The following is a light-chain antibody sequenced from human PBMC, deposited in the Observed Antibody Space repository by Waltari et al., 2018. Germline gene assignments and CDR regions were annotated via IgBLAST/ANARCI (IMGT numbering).Light chain of an antibody. J-gene: IGLJ1*01. CDR1: TSDVGGYHY. V-gene: IGLV2-11*01. CDR2: DVS. CDR3: CSYAGSYTYV. Sequence: QSALTQPRSVSGSPGQSVTISCTGTTSDVGGYHYVSWFQQHPGKPPKLIIYDVSERPSGVPDRFSGSKSDNTASLTISGLQAEDEADYYCCSYAGSYTYVFGSGTKVTVL.